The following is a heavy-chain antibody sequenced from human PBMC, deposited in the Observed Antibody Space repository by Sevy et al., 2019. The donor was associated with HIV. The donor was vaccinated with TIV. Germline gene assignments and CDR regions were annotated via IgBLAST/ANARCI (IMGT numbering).Heavy chain of an antibody. CDR3: ARSRSGYFDSSGYYIN. CDR1: GYSFTSHW. Sequence: GESLKISCKGHGYSFTSHWIGWVRQMPGKGLDWMGIIFPGDSETRYSPSFQGEVPISADKSIGTAFLQWSSLKASDTAIYYCARSRSGYFDSSGYYINWGQGTLVTVSS. V-gene: IGHV5-51*01. CDR2: IFPGDSET. J-gene: IGHJ4*02. D-gene: IGHD3-22*01.